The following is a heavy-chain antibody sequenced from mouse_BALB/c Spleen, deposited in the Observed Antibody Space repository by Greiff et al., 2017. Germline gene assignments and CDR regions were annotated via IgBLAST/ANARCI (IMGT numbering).Heavy chain of an antibody. CDR3: ARGSSYAMDY. D-gene: IGHD1-3*01. CDR2: ISDGGSYT. V-gene: IGHV5-4*02. CDR1: GFTFSDYY. Sequence: EVHLVESGGGLVKPGGSLKLSCAASGFTFSDYYMYWVRQTPEKRLEWVATISDGGSYTYYPDSVKGRFTISRDNAKNNLYLQMSSLKSEDTAMYYCARGSSYAMDYWGQGTSVTVSS. J-gene: IGHJ4*01.